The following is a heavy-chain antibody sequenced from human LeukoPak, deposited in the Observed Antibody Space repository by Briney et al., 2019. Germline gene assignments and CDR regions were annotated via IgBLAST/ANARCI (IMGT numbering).Heavy chain of an antibody. Sequence: PGRSLRLSCAASGFTFSSYSMNWVRQAPGKGLEWVSSISSSSSYIYYADSVKGRFTISRDNAKNSLYLQMNSLRAEDTAVYYCARDRQGGSYRFDYWGQGTLVTVSS. J-gene: IGHJ4*02. V-gene: IGHV3-21*01. CDR3: ARDRQGGSYRFDY. D-gene: IGHD1-26*01. CDR1: GFTFSSYS. CDR2: ISSSSSYI.